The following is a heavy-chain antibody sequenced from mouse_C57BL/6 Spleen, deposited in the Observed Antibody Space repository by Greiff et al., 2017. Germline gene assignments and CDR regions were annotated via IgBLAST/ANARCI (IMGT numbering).Heavy chain of an antibody. CDR2: IHPNSGST. V-gene: IGHV1-64*01. CDR3: AREIRIGLPFAY. Sequence: QVQLQQPGAELVKPRASVKLSCKASGYTFTSYWMHWVKQRPGQGLEWIGMIHPNSGSTNYNEKFKSKATLTVDKSSSTAYMQLSSLTSEDSAVYYCAREIRIGLPFAYWGQGTLVTVSA. D-gene: IGHD2-2*01. J-gene: IGHJ3*01. CDR1: GYTFTSYW.